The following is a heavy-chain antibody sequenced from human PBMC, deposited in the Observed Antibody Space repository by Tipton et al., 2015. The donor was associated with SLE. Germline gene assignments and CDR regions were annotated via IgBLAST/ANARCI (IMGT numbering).Heavy chain of an antibody. CDR2: IYYTGTTT. Sequence: TLSLTCTASGGSVSSSSKYWAWIRQPPGKGLEWIGGIYYTGTTTYYNLFPKSRVTMSVDTSKNHFSLKLISVTAADTAVYYCAREFLNPVTTVHYYFDLWGRGTLVTVSS. V-gene: IGHV4-39*07. D-gene: IGHD4-11*01. CDR1: GGSVSSSSKY. CDR3: AREFLNPVTTVHYYFDL. J-gene: IGHJ2*01.